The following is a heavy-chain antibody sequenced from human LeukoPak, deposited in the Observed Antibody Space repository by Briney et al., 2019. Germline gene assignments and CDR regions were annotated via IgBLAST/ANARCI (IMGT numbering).Heavy chain of an antibody. CDR1: GFTFSNAW. V-gene: IGHV3-15*01. J-gene: IGHJ4*02. CDR2: IKSKTDGGTT. D-gene: IGHD1-26*01. Sequence: GGSLRLSCAASGFTFSNAWMSWVRQAPGKGLEWVGRIKSKTDGGTTDYAAPVKGRFTISRDDPKNTLYLQMNSLKTEDTAVYYCTTAGWELYYFDYWGQGTLVTVSS. CDR3: TTAGWELYYFDY.